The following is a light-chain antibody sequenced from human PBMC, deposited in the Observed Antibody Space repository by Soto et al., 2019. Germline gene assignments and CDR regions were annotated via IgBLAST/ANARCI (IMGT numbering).Light chain of an antibody. V-gene: IGKV1-39*01. J-gene: IGKJ1*01. CDR2: SAS. CDR3: QQSYSDPRT. CDR1: QSISNS. Sequence: DIQMTQSPSSLSASVGGRVTITCRASQSISNSVNWYQQKPGKAPKLLIYSASSLQSGVPSRFSGSGSETDFTLTISSLQPEDFETYYCQQSYSDPRTFGQGTKVEI.